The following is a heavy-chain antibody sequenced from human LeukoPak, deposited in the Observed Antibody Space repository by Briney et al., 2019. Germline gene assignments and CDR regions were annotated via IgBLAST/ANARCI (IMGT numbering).Heavy chain of an antibody. CDR2: VQSYVISK. CDR3: ANPAPGYIWNYFDS. J-gene: IGHJ4*02. CDR1: GFTFRDYG. D-gene: IGHD3-16*02. V-gene: IGHV3-30*02. Sequence: GGSLTLSCVGYGFTFRDYGMYWVRQAPGKGLEWVAYVQSYVISKHYADSVRGRLTVSRDNSKDTLYLQMSNLRGEDAAVYFCANPAPGYIWNYFDSWGQGTRVIVSS.